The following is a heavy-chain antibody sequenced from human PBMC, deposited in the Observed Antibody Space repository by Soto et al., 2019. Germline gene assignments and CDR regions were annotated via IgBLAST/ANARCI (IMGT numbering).Heavy chain of an antibody. CDR3: ARHVSSSGWAMYYYYYYGMDV. CDR2: IYYSGST. D-gene: IGHD6-19*01. V-gene: IGHV4-39*01. CDR1: GGSISSSSYY. J-gene: IGHJ6*02. Sequence: SETRSLTCTVSGGSISSSSYYWGWIRQPPGKGLEWIGSIYYSGSTYYNPSLKSRVTISVDTSKNQFSLKLSSVTAADTAVYYCARHVSSSGWAMYYYYYYGMDVWGQWTTVT.